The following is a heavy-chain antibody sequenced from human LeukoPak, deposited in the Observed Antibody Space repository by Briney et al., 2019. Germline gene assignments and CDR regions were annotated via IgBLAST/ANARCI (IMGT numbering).Heavy chain of an antibody. J-gene: IGHJ4*02. Sequence: PGRSLRLSCAASGFTFDDYAMHWVRQAPGKGLEWVSGISWNSGSIGYADSVKGRFTISRDNAKNSLYLQMNSLRAEDMALYYCAKGSYGRGDCFDYWGQGTLVTVSS. CDR1: GFTFDDYA. CDR3: AKGSYGRGDCFDY. CDR2: ISWNSGSI. V-gene: IGHV3-9*03. D-gene: IGHD5-18*01.